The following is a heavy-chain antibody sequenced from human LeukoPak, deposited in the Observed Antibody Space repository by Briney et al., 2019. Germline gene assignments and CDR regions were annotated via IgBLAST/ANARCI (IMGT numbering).Heavy chain of an antibody. CDR2: IYSGGST. Sequence: GGSLRLSCAASGFTVSSNYMSWVRQAPGKGLEWVSVIYSGGSTYYADSVKGKFTISRDNSKNTLYLQMNSLRAEDTAVYYCARDLGYQLLSPFDYWGQGTLVTVSS. D-gene: IGHD2-2*01. CDR1: GFTVSSNY. J-gene: IGHJ4*02. CDR3: ARDLGYQLLSPFDY. V-gene: IGHV3-66*01.